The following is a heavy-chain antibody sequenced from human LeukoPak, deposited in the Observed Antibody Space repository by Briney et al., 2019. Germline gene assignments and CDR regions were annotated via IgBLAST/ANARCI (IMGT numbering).Heavy chain of an antibody. CDR1: GVSISSYY. Sequence: SETLSLTCTVSGVSISSYYWSWIRQPAGQGLEWIGRIHTSGSTNYNPALKSRVTMSEDTSRNQFSLKLSSVTAADTAVYYCARASGYDFEFDYWGQGTLVTVSS. V-gene: IGHV4-4*07. D-gene: IGHD5-12*01. CDR3: ARASGYDFEFDY. J-gene: IGHJ4*02. CDR2: IHTSGST.